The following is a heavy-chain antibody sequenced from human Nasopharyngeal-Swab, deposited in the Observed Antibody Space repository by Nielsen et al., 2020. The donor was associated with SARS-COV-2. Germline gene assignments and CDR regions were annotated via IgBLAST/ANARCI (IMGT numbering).Heavy chain of an antibody. CDR2: ISYDGSNK. V-gene: IGHV3-30-3*01. CDR3: ARDTGGVLGY. Sequence: GGSLRLSCAASGFTFSSYAIHWVRQAPGKGLEWVAVISYDGSNKYYADSVKGRFTISRDNSKNTLYLQMNSLRAEDTAVYYCARDTGGVLGYWGQGTLVTVSS. CDR1: GFTFSSYA. D-gene: IGHD2-8*02. J-gene: IGHJ4*02.